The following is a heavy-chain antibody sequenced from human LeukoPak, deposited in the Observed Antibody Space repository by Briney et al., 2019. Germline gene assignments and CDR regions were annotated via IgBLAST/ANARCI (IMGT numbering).Heavy chain of an antibody. CDR2: ISDRGDKT. CDR1: GFTFSSHA. Sequence: PGGSLRLSWAASGFTFSSHAMTWVRQAPGKGLEWVSAISDRGDKTHYADSVKGRFTISRDNYKNTLYLQMSSLRAEDTAIYYCAKDWSCDYWGQGTLVTVSS. D-gene: IGHD1-26*01. CDR3: AKDWSCDY. J-gene: IGHJ4*02. V-gene: IGHV3-23*01.